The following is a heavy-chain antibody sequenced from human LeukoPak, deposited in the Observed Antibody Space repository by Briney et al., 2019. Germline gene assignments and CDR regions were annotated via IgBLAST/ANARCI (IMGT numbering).Heavy chain of an antibody. Sequence: AIISYDGSNKYYADSVKGRFTISRDNSKNTLYLQMNSLRAEDTAVYYCARDYSGSYLFDYWGQGTLVTVSS. CDR2: ISYDGSNK. V-gene: IGHV3-30-3*01. J-gene: IGHJ4*02. D-gene: IGHD1-26*01. CDR3: ARDYSGSYLFDY.